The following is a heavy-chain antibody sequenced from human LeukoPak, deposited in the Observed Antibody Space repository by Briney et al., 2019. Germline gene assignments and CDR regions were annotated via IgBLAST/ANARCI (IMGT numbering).Heavy chain of an antibody. Sequence: SETLSLTCTVSGGSISSYYWGWIRQPPGKGLEWIGYIYYSGSTNYNPSLKSRVTISVDTSKNQFSLKMRSVTAADTAVYYCARGADAVYSRSRFDYWGQGTLVSVSS. CDR3: ARGADAVYSRSRFDY. CDR1: GGSISSYY. V-gene: IGHV4-59*01. J-gene: IGHJ4*02. D-gene: IGHD6-13*01. CDR2: IYYSGST.